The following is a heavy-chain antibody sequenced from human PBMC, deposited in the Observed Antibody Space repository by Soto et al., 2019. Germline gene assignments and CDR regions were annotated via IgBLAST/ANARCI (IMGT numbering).Heavy chain of an antibody. CDR1: GFTFSSYS. J-gene: IGHJ4*02. V-gene: IGHV3-21*01. CDR2: ISSSSSYI. Sequence: GGSLRLSCAASGFTFSSYSMNWVRQAPGKGLEWVSSISSSSSYIYYADSVKGRFTISRDNAKNSLYLQMNSLRAEDTAVYYCARELPVVVVAATLAPADYWGQGTLVTVSS. D-gene: IGHD2-15*01. CDR3: ARELPVVVVAATLAPADY.